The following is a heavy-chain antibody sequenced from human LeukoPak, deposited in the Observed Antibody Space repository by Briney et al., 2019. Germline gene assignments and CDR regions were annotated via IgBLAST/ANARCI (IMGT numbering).Heavy chain of an antibody. CDR2: IYSGGST. J-gene: IGHJ4*02. CDR3: ARAWLGELLLDY. CDR1: GFTVSSNY. D-gene: IGHD3-10*01. Sequence: PGGSLRLSCAASGFTVSSNYMSWVRQAPGKGLEWVSVIYSGGSTYYADSVKGRFTISRDNSKNTLYLQMNSLRAEDTAVYYCARAWLGELLLDYWGQGTLVTVSS. V-gene: IGHV3-53*01.